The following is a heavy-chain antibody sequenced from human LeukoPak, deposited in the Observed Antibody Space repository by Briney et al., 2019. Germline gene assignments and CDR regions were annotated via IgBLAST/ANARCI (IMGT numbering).Heavy chain of an antibody. D-gene: IGHD2/OR15-2a*01. CDR3: GPREDSTTNAYDY. J-gene: IGHJ4*02. V-gene: IGHV3-23*01. CDR1: GFSFSHYA. CDR2: ISGEGVTI. Sequence: QSGGSLRLSCATSGFSFSHYAMSWVRQAPGKGLEWVSAISGEGVTIYYADSVKGRFTISRDNSKNTLYLQMNSLAAEDTAVYYCGPREDSTTNAYDYWGQGTLVTVSS.